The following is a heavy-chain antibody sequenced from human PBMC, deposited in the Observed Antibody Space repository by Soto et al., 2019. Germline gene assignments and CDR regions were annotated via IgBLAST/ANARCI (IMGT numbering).Heavy chain of an antibody. Sequence: QVQLQESGPGLVKPSETLSLTCIVSGGSVSSGTYYWTWIRQPPGQGLEWLGYIYSSGSTKYNPSPQNRVTISVATSKNLFSLTLSSVPAADTAVYYCASDTCAGARYHGLDVWGQGTTVTVAS. V-gene: IGHV4-61*01. CDR3: ASDTCAGARYHGLDV. CDR2: IYSSGST. J-gene: IGHJ6*02. CDR1: GGSVSSGTYY.